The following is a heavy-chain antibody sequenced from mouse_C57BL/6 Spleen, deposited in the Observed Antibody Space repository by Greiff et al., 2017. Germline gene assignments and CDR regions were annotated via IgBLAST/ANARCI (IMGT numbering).Heavy chain of an antibody. CDR1: GYTFTSYW. J-gene: IGHJ3*01. Sequence: QVQLQQPGAELVKPGASVKLSCKASGYTFTSYWMHWVKQRPGRGLEWIGRIYPNSGGTKYNEKFKSKATLTVDKSSSTAYMQLSSLTSEDSAVYYCARDGYSSDFAGWGQGALVTVS. D-gene: IGHD2-3*01. CDR3: ARDGYSSDFAG. V-gene: IGHV1-72*01. CDR2: IYPNSGGT.